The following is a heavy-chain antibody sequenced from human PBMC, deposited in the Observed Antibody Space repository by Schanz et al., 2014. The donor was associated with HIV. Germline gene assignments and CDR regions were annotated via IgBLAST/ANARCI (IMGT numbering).Heavy chain of an antibody. CDR3: AKSTWVDN. D-gene: IGHD2-2*01. CDR1: GFTFSSYW. V-gene: IGHV3-74*01. Sequence: EVQLVEFGGGLVQPGGSLRLSCEASGFTFSSYWMHWVRQVPGKGLEWVSSIDSDGESKFYTDSVEGRFTVSRDNAKNSLFLQMNSLRAEDTALYFCAKSTWVDNCGQGTLVTVSS. CDR2: IDSDGESK. J-gene: IGHJ4*02.